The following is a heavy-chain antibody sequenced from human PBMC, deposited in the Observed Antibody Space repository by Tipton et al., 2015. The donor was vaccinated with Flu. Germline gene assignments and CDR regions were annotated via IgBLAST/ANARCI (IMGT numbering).Heavy chain of an antibody. CDR1: GFTFSTYA. D-gene: IGHD1-26*01. V-gene: IGHV3-23*01. J-gene: IGHJ4*02. CDR2: ISVTGDNA. CDR3: AKGLWAAGAPIDPFDY. Sequence: SLRLSCAASGFTFSTYAMAWVRQAPGKGLEWVSTISVTGDNAYFADSVRGRFTISRDNSKNILYLHMTSLRAEDTAVYYCAKGLWAAGAPIDPFDYWGQGTLVTVSS.